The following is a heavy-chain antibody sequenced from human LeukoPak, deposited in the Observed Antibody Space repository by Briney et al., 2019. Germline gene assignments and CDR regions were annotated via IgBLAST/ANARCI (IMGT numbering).Heavy chain of an antibody. CDR1: GYSFTSYW. V-gene: IGHV5-51*01. Sequence: GESLKISCNGSGYSFTSYWIGWVRQMPGKGMEWMGIIYPGDSDTRYSPSFQGQVTISADKSISTAYLQWSSLKASDTAMYYCARQYCSSSSCYRDAFDIWGQGTMVTVSS. J-gene: IGHJ3*02. CDR3: ARQYCSSSSCYRDAFDI. CDR2: IYPGDSDT. D-gene: IGHD2-2*02.